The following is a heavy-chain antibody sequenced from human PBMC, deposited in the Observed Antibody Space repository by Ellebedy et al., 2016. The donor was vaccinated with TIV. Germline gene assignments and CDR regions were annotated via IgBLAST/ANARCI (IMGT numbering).Heavy chain of an antibody. J-gene: IGHJ4*02. V-gene: IGHV1-69*06. CDR1: GGTFSSYA. D-gene: IGHD2-15*01. Sequence: ASVKVSCKASGGTFSSYAISWVRQAPGQGLEWMGGIIPIFGTANYAQKFQGRVTITADKSTSTAYMELSSLRAEDTAVYYCARDPPADRTSTWGWGQGTLVTVSS. CDR2: IIPIFGTA. CDR3: ARDPPADRTSTWG.